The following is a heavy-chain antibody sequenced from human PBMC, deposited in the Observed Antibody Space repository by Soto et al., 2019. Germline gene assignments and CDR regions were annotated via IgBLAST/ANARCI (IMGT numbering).Heavy chain of an antibody. V-gene: IGHV1-69*12. Sequence: QVQLVQSGAEVKKPGSSVTVSCKASGVTFGNSAISWVRQSPGQGLEWMGGIIPIFSTPDYAQKFQGRVTITADESTSTAYMELTSLRSEDTAVYYCARDKDRPQLGGNYYYAIDVWGQGTTVTVSS. J-gene: IGHJ6*02. D-gene: IGHD3-3*02. CDR1: GVTFGNSA. CDR3: ARDKDRPQLGGNYYYAIDV. CDR2: IIPIFSTP.